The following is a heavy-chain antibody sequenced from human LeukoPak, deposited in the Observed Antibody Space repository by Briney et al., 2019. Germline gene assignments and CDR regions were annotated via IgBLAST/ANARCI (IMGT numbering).Heavy chain of an antibody. V-gene: IGHV3-23*01. CDR2: ISGSGGST. Sequence: GGSLRLSCAASGFTFSSYGMSWVRQAPGKGLEWVSAISGSGGSTYYADSVKGRFTISRDNSKNTLYLQMNSLRAEDTAVYYCAKGFGYSYGYDYWGQGTLVTVSS. J-gene: IGHJ4*02. CDR3: AKGFGYSYGYDY. CDR1: GFTFSSYG. D-gene: IGHD5-18*01.